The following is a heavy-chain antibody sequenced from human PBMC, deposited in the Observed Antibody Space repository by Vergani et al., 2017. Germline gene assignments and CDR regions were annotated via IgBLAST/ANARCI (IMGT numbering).Heavy chain of an antibody. V-gene: IGHV4-39*01. D-gene: IGHD6-13*01. CDR2: IYYSGST. Sequence: QLQLQESGPGLVKPSETLSLTCTVSGGSISSSSYYWGWIRQPPGKGLEWIGSIYYSGSTYYNPSLKSRVTISVDTSKNQFSLKLGSVTAADTAVYYCARRGGSSSWGDRVDYWGQGTLVTVSS. J-gene: IGHJ4*02. CDR3: ARRGGSSSWGDRVDY. CDR1: GGSISSSSYY.